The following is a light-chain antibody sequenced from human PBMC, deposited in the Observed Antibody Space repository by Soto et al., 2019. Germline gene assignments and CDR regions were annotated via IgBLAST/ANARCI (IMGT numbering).Light chain of an antibody. V-gene: IGKV4-1*01. CDR1: QSLLYSPNNQNY. J-gene: IGKJ2*01. CDR2: WAS. Sequence: VMTQSPDSLAVSLGERATINCKSSQSLLYSPNNQNYLAWYQQKPGQPPKLLIYWASTRESGAPDRFSGSGSGTDFTLTISSLQAEDVAVYYCQQYYTTPMFTFGQGTKLEIK. CDR3: QQYYTTPMFT.